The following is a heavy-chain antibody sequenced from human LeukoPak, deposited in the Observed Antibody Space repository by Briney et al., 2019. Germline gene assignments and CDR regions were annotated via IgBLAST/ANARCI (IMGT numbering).Heavy chain of an antibody. CDR1: GFTFSSYA. CDR3: ARDRIDGSGSPYYYYYGMDV. V-gene: IGHV3-23*01. J-gene: IGHJ6*02. CDR2: ISNSGGST. D-gene: IGHD3-10*01. Sequence: GGSLRLSCTPSGFTFSSYAMSWVRQAPGKGLEWVSSISNSGGSTYYADSVKGRFTISRDNSKSTLYLQMNSLRAEDTAVYYCARDRIDGSGSPYYYYYGMDVWGQGTTVTVSS.